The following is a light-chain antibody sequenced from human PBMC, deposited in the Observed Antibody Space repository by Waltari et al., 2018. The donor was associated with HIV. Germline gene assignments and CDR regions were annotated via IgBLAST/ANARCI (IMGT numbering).Light chain of an antibody. J-gene: IGKJ4*01. V-gene: IGKV3-20*01. CDR3: QQYAGSPLT. Sequence: EIVLTQSPGTLSLSPGERATLSCRASQSVTTYLAWYQQKPGQAPRLLIYGASSRATDIPDRFSGSGSGTDFTLTISRLEPEDFAMFYCQQYAGSPLTFGGGTKVEIK. CDR1: QSVTTY. CDR2: GAS.